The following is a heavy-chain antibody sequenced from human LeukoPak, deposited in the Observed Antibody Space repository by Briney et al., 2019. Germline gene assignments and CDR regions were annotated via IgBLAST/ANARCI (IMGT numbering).Heavy chain of an antibody. CDR3: ATGNYDFWSGYYIYFDY. CDR2: ISYSGST. CDR1: GDSITSYY. J-gene: IGHJ4*02. D-gene: IGHD3-3*01. Sequence: PSETLSLTCSVFGDSITSYYWNWIRQPPGKALEWIGYISYSGSTNYNPSLKSRVTMSSDTSKNQFSLKLSSVTAADTAVYYCATGNYDFWSGYYIYFDYWGQGTLVTVSS. V-gene: IGHV4-59*12.